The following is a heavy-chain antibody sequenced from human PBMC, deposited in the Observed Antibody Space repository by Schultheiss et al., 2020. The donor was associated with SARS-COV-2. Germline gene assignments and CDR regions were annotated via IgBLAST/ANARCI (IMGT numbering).Heavy chain of an antibody. J-gene: IGHJ4*02. CDR1: GFTFSSYA. D-gene: IGHD3-22*01. V-gene: IGHV3-21*01. CDR3: ARGDYYDSSGLDY. CDR2: ISSSSSYK. Sequence: GGSLRLSCSASGFTFSSYAMHWVRQASGKGLEWVSSISSSSSYKYHADSVKGRFTTSRDNAKNSLYLQMNSLRAEDTAVYYCARGDYYDSSGLDYWGQGTLVTVSS.